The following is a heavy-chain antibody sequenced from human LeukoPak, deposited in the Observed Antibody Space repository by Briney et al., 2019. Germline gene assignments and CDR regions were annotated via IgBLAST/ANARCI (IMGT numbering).Heavy chain of an antibody. CDR1: GYTLTDYY. V-gene: IGHV1-2*06. Sequence: ASVKVSCKASGYTLTDYYIHWVRQAPGQGLEWMGRINPSNGGTNYAQKFQGRVTLTRDTSVNTVFLELSRLRSDDTAVYYCARESEQWLVLKDYWGQGTLVTVSS. D-gene: IGHD6-19*01. CDR3: ARESEQWLVLKDY. J-gene: IGHJ4*02. CDR2: INPSNGGT.